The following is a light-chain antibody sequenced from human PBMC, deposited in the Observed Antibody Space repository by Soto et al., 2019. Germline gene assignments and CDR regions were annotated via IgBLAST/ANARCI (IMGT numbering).Light chain of an antibody. J-gene: IGKJ3*01. CDR3: QQYDSSPPFA. Sequence: EIVLTQSPGTLSLSRGERATLSCRTSQPISAAYLAWYQQKPGQAPRLLIYGTSNKVTGVPGRFRGRGSGTDFTLTISRLEPEXXAVYSCQQYDSSPPFAFGPGTKVHI. CDR1: QPISAAY. CDR2: GTS. V-gene: IGKV3-20*01.